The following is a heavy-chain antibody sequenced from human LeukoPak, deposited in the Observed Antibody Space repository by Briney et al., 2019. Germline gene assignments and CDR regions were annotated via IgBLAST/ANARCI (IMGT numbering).Heavy chain of an antibody. CDR2: ITSSGDGT. CDR1: GFTFSIYA. V-gene: IGHV3-23*01. Sequence: GGSLRLSCAASGFTFSIYAMSWVRQAPGKGLQWVSSITSSGDGTYYADSVKGRFTISRDNSENMLYLQMNSLRVEDTAVYFCAKDRPNYYGSNGHYYRRDGDYWGQGTLVTVSS. CDR3: AKDRPNYYGSNGHYYRRDGDY. D-gene: IGHD3-22*01. J-gene: IGHJ4*02.